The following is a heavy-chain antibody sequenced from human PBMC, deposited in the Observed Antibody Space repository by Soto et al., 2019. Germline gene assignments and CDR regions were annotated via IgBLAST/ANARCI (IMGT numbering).Heavy chain of an antibody. J-gene: IGHJ6*02. V-gene: IGHV1-69*13. CDR2: IIPIYGTA. CDR1: GGTFSSYG. D-gene: IGHD6-19*01. Sequence: ASVKVSCKASGGTFSSYGVSWVRQAPGQGLEWMGGIIPIYGTANYAQKFQGRVTITADESTSTAYMELSSLRSEDTAVYYCARQVLGTGYSSGWSPERSYYYGMDVWGQGTTVTVSS. CDR3: ARQVLGTGYSSGWSPERSYYYGMDV.